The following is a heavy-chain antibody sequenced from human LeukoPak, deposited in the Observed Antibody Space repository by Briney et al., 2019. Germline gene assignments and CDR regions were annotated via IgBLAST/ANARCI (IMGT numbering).Heavy chain of an antibody. D-gene: IGHD3-10*01. CDR2: INHSGST. CDR3: ARPARYYGSGSYPPITTYYFDY. J-gene: IGHJ4*02. V-gene: IGHV4-34*01. Sequence: GSLRLSCAASGFTFSSYEMNWVRQPPGKGLEWIGEINHSGSTNYNPSLKSRVTISVDTSKNQFSLKLSSVTAADTAVYYCARPARYYGSGSYPPITTYYFDYWGQGTLVTVSS. CDR1: GFTFSSYE.